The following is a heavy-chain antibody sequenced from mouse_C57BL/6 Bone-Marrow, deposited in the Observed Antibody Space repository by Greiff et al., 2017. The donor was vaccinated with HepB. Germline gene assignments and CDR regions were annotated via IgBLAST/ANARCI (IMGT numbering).Heavy chain of an antibody. CDR2: SRNKANDYTT. D-gene: IGHD1-1*01. J-gene: IGHJ4*01. V-gene: IGHV7-1*01. CDR3: ARDAHYYGSSYAMDY. CDR1: GFTFSDFY. Sequence: EVKLVESGGGLVQSGRSLRLPCATSGFTFSDFYMEWVRQAPGKGLEWIAASRNKANDYTTEYSASVKGRFIVSRDTSQSILYLQMNALRAEDTAIYYCARDAHYYGSSYAMDYWGQGTSVTVSS.